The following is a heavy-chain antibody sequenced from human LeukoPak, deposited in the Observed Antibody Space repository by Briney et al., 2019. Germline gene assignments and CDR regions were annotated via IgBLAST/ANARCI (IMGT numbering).Heavy chain of an antibody. V-gene: IGHV4-59*01. D-gene: IGHD3-16*01. J-gene: IGHJ4*02. CDR1: GGSISSYY. CDR2: IYYSGST. Sequence: LETLSLTCTVSGGSISSYYWSWIRQPPGKGLEWIGYIYYSGSTNYNPSLKSRVTISVDTSKNQFSLKLSSVTAADTAVYYCAREGGTTSSYFDYWGQGTLVTVSS. CDR3: AREGGTTSSYFDY.